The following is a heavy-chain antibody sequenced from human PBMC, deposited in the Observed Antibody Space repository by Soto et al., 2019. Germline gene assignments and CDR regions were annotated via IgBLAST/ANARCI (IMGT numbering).Heavy chain of an antibody. CDR3: RGGYDFWSGPSYYYGMDV. J-gene: IGHJ6*02. CDR1: GGTFSSYA. CDR2: IIPIFGTA. Sequence: VASVKVSCKASGGTFSSYAISWVRQAPGQGLEWMGGIIPIFGTANYAQKFQGRVTITADESTSTAYMELSSLRSEDTAVYYCRGGYDFWSGPSYYYGMDVWGQGTTVTVSS. D-gene: IGHD3-3*01. V-gene: IGHV1-69*13.